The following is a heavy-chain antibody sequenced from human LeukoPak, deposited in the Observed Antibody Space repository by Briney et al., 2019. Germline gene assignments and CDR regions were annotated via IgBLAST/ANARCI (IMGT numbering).Heavy chain of an antibody. V-gene: IGHV4-31*03. CDR2: IYYSGST. CDR1: GGSISSGGYY. Sequence: SETLSLTCTVSGGSISSGGYYWSWIRQHPGKGLEWIGYIYYSGSTYYNSSLKSRVTISVDTSKNQFSLKLSSVTAADTAVYYCARGRTYGDYLTYWGQGTLVTVSS. D-gene: IGHD4-17*01. J-gene: IGHJ4*02. CDR3: ARGRTYGDYLTY.